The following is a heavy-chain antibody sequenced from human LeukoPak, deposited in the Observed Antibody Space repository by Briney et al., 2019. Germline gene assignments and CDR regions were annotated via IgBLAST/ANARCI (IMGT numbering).Heavy chain of an antibody. J-gene: IGHJ6*03. D-gene: IGHD3-10*01. CDR1: GGSISSYY. Sequence: SETLSLTCTVSGGSISSYYWSWIRQPAGKGLEWIGRIYTSGSTNYNPSLKSRVTMSVDTSKNQFSLKLSSVTAADTAVYYCATSSGSYSYYYYYMDVWGKGTTATVSS. V-gene: IGHV4-4*07. CDR2: IYTSGST. CDR3: ATSSGSYSYYYYYMDV.